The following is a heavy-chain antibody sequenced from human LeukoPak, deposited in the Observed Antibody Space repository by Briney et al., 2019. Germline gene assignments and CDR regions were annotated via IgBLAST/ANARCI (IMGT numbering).Heavy chain of an antibody. J-gene: IGHJ4*02. CDR2: IIPMLGIP. CDR3: ARDHQHYYDSSGYYYPFDY. Sequence: ASVKVSCKASGGTSSSYAISWVRQAPGQGLEWMGRIIPMLGIPNYAQKFQGRVTITADTSTSTAYLELSSLRSEDTAVYYCARDHQHYYDSSGYYYPFDYWGQGTLVTVSS. CDR1: GGTSSSYA. V-gene: IGHV1-69*04. D-gene: IGHD3-22*01.